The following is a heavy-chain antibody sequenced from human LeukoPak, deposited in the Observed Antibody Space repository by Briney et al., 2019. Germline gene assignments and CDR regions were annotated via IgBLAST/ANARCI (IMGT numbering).Heavy chain of an antibody. CDR3: ARGEYSGYDQHYFDY. CDR2: ISFRGGST. Sequence: GGSLRLSCAASVFTFSSYAINWVRRAPEKGREWVSGISFRGGSTFYADSVKGRFTISRDNSKNTLYLQMNSLRAEDTAIYYCARGEYSGYDQHYFDYWGQGTLVTVSS. J-gene: IGHJ4*02. D-gene: IGHD5-12*01. V-gene: IGHV3-23*01. CDR1: VFTFSSYA.